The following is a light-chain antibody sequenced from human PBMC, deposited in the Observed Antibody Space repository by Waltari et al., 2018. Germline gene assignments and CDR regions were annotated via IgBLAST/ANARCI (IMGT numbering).Light chain of an antibody. CDR2: GAS. Sequence: VVLTQSPATLSLSPGERATLSCRASQGISSYLAWYQQKPGQAPRLLIYGASSRATGIPDRFSGSGSGTEFTLTISSLDPEDFAVYYCQKYSDSPLTFGGGTKVDIK. V-gene: IGKV3-20*01. J-gene: IGKJ4*01. CDR3: QKYSDSPLT. CDR1: QGISSY.